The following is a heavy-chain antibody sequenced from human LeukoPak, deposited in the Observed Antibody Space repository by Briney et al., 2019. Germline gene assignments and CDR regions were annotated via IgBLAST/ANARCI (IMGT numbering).Heavy chain of an antibody. CDR3: AKTTTGYSSGRFPGWPVDY. CDR1: GFTFSSYA. J-gene: IGHJ4*02. Sequence: GGSLRLSCAASGFTFSSYAMCWVRQAPGKGLELVSGIFSSGGSTHYADSVKARFTISRDNSNNTVYLQMNSLRAEDTAVYYCAKTTTGYSSGRFPGWPVDYWGQGTLVTVSS. V-gene: IGHV3-23*01. D-gene: IGHD6-19*01. CDR2: IFSSGGST.